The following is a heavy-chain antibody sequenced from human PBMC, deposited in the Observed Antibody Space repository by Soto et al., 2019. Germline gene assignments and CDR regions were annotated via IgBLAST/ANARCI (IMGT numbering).Heavy chain of an antibody. CDR3: AISYGSGSRYFDY. D-gene: IGHD3-10*01. V-gene: IGHV3-53*01. Sequence: GESLKISCAASGSTVSSNYMSWVRQAPGKGLEWVSVIYSGGSTYYADSVKGRFTISRDNSKNTLYLQMNSLRAEDTAVYYCAISYGSGSRYFDYWGQGTLVTVSS. CDR1: GSTVSSNY. CDR2: IYSGGST. J-gene: IGHJ4*02.